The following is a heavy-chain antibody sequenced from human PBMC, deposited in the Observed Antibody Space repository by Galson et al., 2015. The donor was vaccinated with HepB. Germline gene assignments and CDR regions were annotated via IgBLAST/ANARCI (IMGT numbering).Heavy chain of an antibody. V-gene: IGHV3-23*01. D-gene: IGHD5-18*01. J-gene: IGHJ6*02. CDR2: ISRSGDNT. CDR3: AKDGGSWTQQWSKRGHYYGMDV. Sequence: SLRLSCAASGFKLSTYAMSWVRQAPGKGLDWVSGISRSGDNTYYADSVKGRFSISRDNSNNTLHLQMSSLRAEDTAIYFCAKDGGSWTQQWSKRGHYYGMDVWGQGTTVTVSS. CDR1: GFKLSTYA.